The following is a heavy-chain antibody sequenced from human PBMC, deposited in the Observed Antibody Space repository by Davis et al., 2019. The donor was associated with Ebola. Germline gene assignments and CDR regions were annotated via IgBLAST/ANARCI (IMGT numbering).Heavy chain of an antibody. D-gene: IGHD5-12*01. J-gene: IGHJ4*02. CDR2: IYYSGST. V-gene: IGHV4-31*03. Sequence: PSETLSLTCTVSGGSISSGGYYWSWIRQHPGKGLEWIGYIYYSGSTYYNPSLKSRVTISVDTSKNQFSLKLSSVTAADTAVYYCARQAPYEAYYFDYWGQGTLVTVSS. CDR1: GGSISSGGYY. CDR3: ARQAPYEAYYFDY.